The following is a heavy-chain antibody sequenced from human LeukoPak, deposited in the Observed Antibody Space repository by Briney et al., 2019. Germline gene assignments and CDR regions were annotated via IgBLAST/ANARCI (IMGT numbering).Heavy chain of an antibody. CDR2: IKQDGSEK. CDR3: ANDPHSSSWHDAFDI. D-gene: IGHD6-13*01. Sequence: GGSLRLSCAASGFTFSSYWMSWVRQAPGKGLEWVANIKQDGSEKYYVDSVKGRFTISRDNAKNSLYLQMSSLRAEDTAVYYCANDPHSSSWHDAFDIWGQGTMVTVSS. CDR1: GFTFSSYW. V-gene: IGHV3-7*01. J-gene: IGHJ3*02.